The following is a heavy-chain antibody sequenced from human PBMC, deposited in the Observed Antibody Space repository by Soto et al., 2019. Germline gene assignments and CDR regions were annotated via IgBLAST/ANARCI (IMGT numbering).Heavy chain of an antibody. V-gene: IGHV1-69*01. CDR1: GGTFSTYT. CDR2: IIPIFGTA. Sequence: QVQLVQSGAEVKKPGSSVKVSCKASGGTFSTYTISWVRQAPGQGLEWMGGIIPIFGTAKYAQKFQGRVTITADESTSTAYMELCSLRSEDTAVYYCAREIFGVIISGGRDAFDIWGQGTMVTVSS. D-gene: IGHD3-3*01. CDR3: AREIFGVIISGGRDAFDI. J-gene: IGHJ3*02.